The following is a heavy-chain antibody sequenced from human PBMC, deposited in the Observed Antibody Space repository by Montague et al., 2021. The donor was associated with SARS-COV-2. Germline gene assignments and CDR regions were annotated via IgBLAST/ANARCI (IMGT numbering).Heavy chain of an antibody. CDR1: GGTISSYY. J-gene: IGHJ3*02. Sequence: SETLSLTCTVSGGTISSYYYSWIRQPPGKALEWIGYIAYIGSTNYNPFLKSRVTVSIDTSKNQFSLKLSSVAAADSAVYYCARQGSAYCSSASCYGADHPFDIWGPGTMVTVSS. CDR2: IAYIGST. CDR3: ARQGSAYCSSASCYGADHPFDI. V-gene: IGHV4-59*01. D-gene: IGHD2-2*01.